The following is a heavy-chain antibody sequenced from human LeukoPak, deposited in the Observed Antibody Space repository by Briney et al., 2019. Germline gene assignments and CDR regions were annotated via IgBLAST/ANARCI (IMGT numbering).Heavy chain of an antibody. V-gene: IGHV4-59*01. CDR2: ITYSGNT. D-gene: IGHD2-15*01. Sequence: PSETLSLTCNVSGASIRSYYWRWIRQSPGKGLEWIGSITYSGNTALNPSLRSRVTMSSDPPKSQFSLKLSSVTTADTALYYCAQQVVGTSNSFDMWGQGTMVTVSS. J-gene: IGHJ3*02. CDR3: AQQVVGTSNSFDM. CDR1: GASIRSYY.